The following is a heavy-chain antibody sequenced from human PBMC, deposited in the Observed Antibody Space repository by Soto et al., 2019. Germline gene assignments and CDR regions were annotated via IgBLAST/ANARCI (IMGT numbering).Heavy chain of an antibody. CDR2: IKSKTDGGTT. J-gene: IGHJ6*02. D-gene: IGHD6-13*01. CDR3: TTDPQQLVPPYYYYGMDV. CDR1: GFSFSNAW. V-gene: IGHV3-15*01. Sequence: EVQLVESGGGLVKPGGSLRLSCAASGFSFSNAWMSWVRQAPGKGLEWVGGIKSKTDGGTTDYAAPGKGRFTISRDDSKNTLYLQMNSLETEDTAVYYCTTDPQQLVPPYYYYGMDVWGQGTTVTVSS.